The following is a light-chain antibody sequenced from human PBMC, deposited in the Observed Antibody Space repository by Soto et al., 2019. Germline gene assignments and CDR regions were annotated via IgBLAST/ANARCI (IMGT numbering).Light chain of an antibody. J-gene: IGKJ1*01. V-gene: IGKV3-11*01. CDR2: DAS. CDR3: QDRTGWPTWR. Sequence: EIVLTQSPATLSLSPGGRATLSCRASQSVSLSLTLDQPKPGQAPRLLIYDASKRASGFPARFSGSGSGTDFTLTISSLEPEDFAVYYCQDRTGWPTWRVGQGTKVDI. CDR1: QSVSLS.